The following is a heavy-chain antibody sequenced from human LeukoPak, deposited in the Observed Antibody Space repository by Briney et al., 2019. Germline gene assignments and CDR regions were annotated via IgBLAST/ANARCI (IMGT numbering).Heavy chain of an antibody. D-gene: IGHD5-12*01. V-gene: IGHV3-23*01. Sequence: GGSLRLSCGTSGFTFYSYAMTWVRQAPGKGLERVSTISGSGGTTYYADSVKGRFTMSRDDSKNTLYLNMKSLKADDAAIYYCAKGAQRGYSAPGVFDMWGRGTIVTVSS. J-gene: IGHJ3*02. CDR3: AKGAQRGYSAPGVFDM. CDR1: GFTFYSYA. CDR2: ISGSGGTT.